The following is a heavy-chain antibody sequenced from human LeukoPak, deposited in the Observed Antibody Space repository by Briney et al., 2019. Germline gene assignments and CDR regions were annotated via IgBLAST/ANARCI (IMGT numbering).Heavy chain of an antibody. CDR2: IKQDGSAR. V-gene: IGHV3-7*03. CDR1: GFTLSDYY. Sequence: PGGSLRLSCAASGFTLSDYYMSWIRQAPGKGLEWVANIKQDGSARYYVDSVKGRFTISRDNAKNSLYLQMNSLRAEDTAVYYCARRYFDSWGQGTLVTVSS. J-gene: IGHJ4*02. CDR3: ARRYFDS.